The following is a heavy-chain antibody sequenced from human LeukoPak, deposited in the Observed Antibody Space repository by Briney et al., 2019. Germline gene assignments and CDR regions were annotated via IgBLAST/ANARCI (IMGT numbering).Heavy chain of an antibody. CDR3: ARPFYYDSNGGEGMDV. J-gene: IGHJ6*02. V-gene: IGHV3-66*04. D-gene: IGHD3-22*01. CDR1: GITVSSNY. CDR2: VSSDCRT. Sequence: PGGSLRLSCAASGITVSSNYMSWVRQAPGKGLEWVSVVSSDCRTYYAGSVKGRFTISRDNSKNTLYLQMNSLRGEDTAVYYCARPFYYDSNGGEGMDVWGQETTVTVSS.